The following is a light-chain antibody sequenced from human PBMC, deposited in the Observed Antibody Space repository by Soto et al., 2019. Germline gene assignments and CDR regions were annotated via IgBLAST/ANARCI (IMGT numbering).Light chain of an antibody. J-gene: IGKJ3*01. CDR1: EDIRNS. Sequence: DIQMTQSPSSLSASVGDRVTITCQANEDIRNSLHWYQQKPGKAPNLLIYDASNVETGVPSRFSGSGFGTDFTFTISSLHPEDVATYYCQQYGDLPVTFGPGTKVDIK. CDR2: DAS. CDR3: QQYGDLPVT. V-gene: IGKV1-33*01.